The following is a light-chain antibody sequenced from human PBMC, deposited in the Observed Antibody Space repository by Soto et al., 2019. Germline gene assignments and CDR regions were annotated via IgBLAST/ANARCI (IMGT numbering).Light chain of an antibody. CDR1: QSVTSNY. Sequence: EVVLAQSPGTLSLSPGERATLSCRASQSVTSNYLAWYQQKPGQPSRLLIYLASSRAAGIPDRFSGSGSGTDFTLTISRLEPEDFAVYYCHQYGSSPFTFGPGTKVDIK. CDR2: LAS. V-gene: IGKV3-20*01. J-gene: IGKJ3*01. CDR3: HQYGSSPFT.